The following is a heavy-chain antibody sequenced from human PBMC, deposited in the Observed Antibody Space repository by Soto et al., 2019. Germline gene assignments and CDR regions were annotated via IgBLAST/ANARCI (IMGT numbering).Heavy chain of an antibody. CDR3: ARGPGDCSGCRSWFDP. V-gene: IGHV4-34*01. Sequence: SETLSLTCAVYGGSFSCYYWSWIRQPPGKGLEWIGEINHSGSTNYNPSLKSRVTISVDTSKNQFSLKLSSVTAADTAVYYCARGPGDCSGCRSWFDPWGQGTLVTVSS. D-gene: IGHD2-15*01. CDR1: GGSFSCYY. J-gene: IGHJ5*02. CDR2: INHSGST.